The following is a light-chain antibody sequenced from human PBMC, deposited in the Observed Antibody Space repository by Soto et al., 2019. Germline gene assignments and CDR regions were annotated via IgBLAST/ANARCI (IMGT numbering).Light chain of an antibody. Sequence: EIVLTQSTGTLSLSPVERATLSCRAIQSVSNNYLAWYQQKPGQAPRLLIYGASNRATGIPDRFSGSGSGTDFTLTISRLEPEDFAVYYCQQYGSSGTFGQGTKVDIK. J-gene: IGKJ1*01. V-gene: IGKV3-20*01. CDR3: QQYGSSGT. CDR2: GAS. CDR1: QSVSNNY.